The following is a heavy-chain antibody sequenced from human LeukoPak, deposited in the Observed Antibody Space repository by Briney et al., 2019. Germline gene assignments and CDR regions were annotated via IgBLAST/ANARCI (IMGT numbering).Heavy chain of an antibody. D-gene: IGHD1-26*01. CDR1: GHTLTELS. J-gene: IGHJ5*02. CDR3: AVGATRRFWFDP. Sequence: RASVKVSCKVSGHTLTELSMHWVRQAPGKGLEWMGGFDPEDGETIYAQKFQGRVTMTEDTSTDTAYMELSSLRSEDTAVYYCAVGATRRFWFDPWGQGTLVTVSS. CDR2: FDPEDGET. V-gene: IGHV1-24*01.